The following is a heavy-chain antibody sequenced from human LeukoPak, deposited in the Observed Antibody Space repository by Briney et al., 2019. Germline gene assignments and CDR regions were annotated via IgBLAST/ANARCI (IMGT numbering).Heavy chain of an antibody. CDR1: GGSISSHY. CDR3: ARGPTFPEYYDFWSGYYTGHFDY. Sequence: SETLSLTCTVSGGSISSHYWSWIRQPPGKGLEWIGYIYYSGSTNYNPSLKSRVTISVDTSKNQFSLKLSSVTAADTAVYYCARGPTFPEYYDFWSGYYTGHFDYWGQGTLVTVSS. CDR2: IYYSGST. D-gene: IGHD3-3*01. J-gene: IGHJ4*02. V-gene: IGHV4-59*11.